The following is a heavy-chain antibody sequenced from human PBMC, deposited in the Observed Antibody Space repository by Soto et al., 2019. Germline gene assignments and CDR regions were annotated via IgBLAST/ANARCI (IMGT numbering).Heavy chain of an antibody. D-gene: IGHD6-19*01. J-gene: IGHJ6*02. V-gene: IGHV1-46*01. CDR3: ATDSSGWATAVYYYGMDV. Sequence: ASVKVSCXASGYTFTSYYMHWVRHAPGQGLEWMGIINPSGGSTSYAQKFQGRVTMTRDTSTSTVYMELSSLRSEDTAVYYCATDSSGWATAVYYYGMDVWGQGTTVTVSS. CDR2: INPSGGST. CDR1: GYTFTSYY.